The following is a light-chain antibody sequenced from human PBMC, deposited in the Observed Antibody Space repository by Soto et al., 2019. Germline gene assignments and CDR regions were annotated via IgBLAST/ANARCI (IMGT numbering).Light chain of an antibody. Sequence: QLVLTQPPSASASLGASVKLTCTLSSGHSNYAIAWHQQQPEKGPRYLMKLNSDGSHNKGDGISDRFSGSSSGAERFLTISSLQSEDEADYYCQTWGAGIRVFGGGTQLTVL. CDR1: SGHSNYA. CDR2: LNSDGSH. V-gene: IGLV4-69*01. CDR3: QTWGAGIRV. J-gene: IGLJ7*01.